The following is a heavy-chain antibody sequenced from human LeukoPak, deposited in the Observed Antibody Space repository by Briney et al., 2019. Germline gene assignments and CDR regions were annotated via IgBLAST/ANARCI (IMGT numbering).Heavy chain of an antibody. CDR2: ISYDGSNK. D-gene: IGHD2-15*01. CDR3: ARDPSLAVVDY. J-gene: IGHJ4*02. Sequence: PGGSLRLSCAASGFTFSGYAMHWVRQAPGKGLEWVAVISYDGSNKYYADSVKGRFTISRDNSKNTLYLQMNSLRAEDTAVYYCARDPSLAVVDYWGQGTLVTVSS. V-gene: IGHV3-30-3*01. CDR1: GFTFSGYA.